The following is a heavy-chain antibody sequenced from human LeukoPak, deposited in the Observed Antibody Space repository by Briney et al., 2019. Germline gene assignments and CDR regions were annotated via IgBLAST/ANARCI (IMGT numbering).Heavy chain of an antibody. CDR3: ARTREGVWGSYSP. J-gene: IGHJ4*02. CDR2: INPKSGGT. CDR1: GYSFTDYY. Sequence: GASLKVSCKASGYSFTDYYIHWVRLAPGQGLEWMGWINPKSGGTHYAQKFQGGVSVTRDTSINTVHLELSSLKTNDTAVYYCARTREGVWGSYSPWGQGTLVTVSS. V-gene: IGHV1-2*02. D-gene: IGHD3-16*01.